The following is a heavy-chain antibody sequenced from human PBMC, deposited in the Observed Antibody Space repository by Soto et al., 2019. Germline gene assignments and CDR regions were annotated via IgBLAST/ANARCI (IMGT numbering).Heavy chain of an antibody. CDR1: GYTFTSYY. CDR2: INPSGGST. Sequence: ASVKVSCKASGYTFTSYYMHWARQAPGQGLEWMGIINPSGGSTSYAQKFQGRVTMTRDTSTSTVYMELSSLTSEDTAVYYCARGGGSYAHDYWGQGTLVTVSS. D-gene: IGHD2-2*01. CDR3: ARGGGSYAHDY. J-gene: IGHJ4*02. V-gene: IGHV1-46*01.